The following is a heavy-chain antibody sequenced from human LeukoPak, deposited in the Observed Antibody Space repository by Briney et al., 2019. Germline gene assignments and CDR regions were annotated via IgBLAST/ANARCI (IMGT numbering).Heavy chain of an antibody. CDR1: AYTFTGYY. CDR3: ARAVRSYDAFDI. V-gene: IGHV1-2*02. D-gene: IGHD1-26*01. CDR2: INPNSGGT. Sequence: ASVKDSCKASAYTFTGYYMHWVRQAPGQGLEWMGWINPNSGGTNYAQKFQGRVTMTRDTSISTAYMELSRLRSDDTAVYYCARAVRSYDAFDIWGQGTMVTVSS. J-gene: IGHJ3*02.